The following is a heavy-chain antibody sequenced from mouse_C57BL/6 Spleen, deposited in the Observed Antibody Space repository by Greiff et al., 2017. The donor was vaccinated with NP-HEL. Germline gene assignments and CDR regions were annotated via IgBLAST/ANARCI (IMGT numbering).Heavy chain of an antibody. V-gene: IGHV2-2*01. CDR1: GFSLTSYG. J-gene: IGHJ4*01. Sequence: QVHVKQSGPGLVQPSQSLSITCTVSGFSLTSYGVHWVRQSPGKGLEWLGVIWSGGSTDYNAAFISRLSISKDNSKSQVFFKMNSLQADDTAIYYCARNRDYGYYYAMDYWGQGTSVTVSS. CDR2: IWSGGST. CDR3: ARNRDYGYYYAMDY. D-gene: IGHD2-4*01.